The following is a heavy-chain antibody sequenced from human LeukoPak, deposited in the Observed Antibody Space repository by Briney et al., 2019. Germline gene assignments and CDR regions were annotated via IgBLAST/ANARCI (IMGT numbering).Heavy chain of an antibody. Sequence: HPGGSLRLSCAASGFTVSSYYMNWVRQAPGKGLEWVSVIYRGDGTYYADSVKGRFTNSRDNSKNTLYLQMSSLGAEDTAVYYCAREGHQLPYFDYWGQGTLVTVSS. CDR3: AREGHQLPYFDY. V-gene: IGHV3-53*01. CDR1: GFTVSSYY. CDR2: IYRGDGT. D-gene: IGHD2-2*01. J-gene: IGHJ4*02.